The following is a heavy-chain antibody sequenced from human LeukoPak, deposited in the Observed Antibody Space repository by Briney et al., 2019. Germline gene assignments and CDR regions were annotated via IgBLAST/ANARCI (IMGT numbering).Heavy chain of an antibody. D-gene: IGHD5-18*01. CDR2: IKPSGGT. V-gene: IGHV4-34*01. J-gene: IGHJ6*03. Sequence: PSETLSLTCAVYGGSFSDYSWSWIRQPPGKGLEWIGGIKPSGGTNHNPSLMSRVTMSVDTSKNQISLRVSSVTAADTAVYYCARIGYSFSINDWSRTGLGAYPTKYYYYMDVWGKGTTVTVSS. CDR3: ARIGYSFSINDWSRTGLGAYPTKYYYYMDV. CDR1: GGSFSDYS.